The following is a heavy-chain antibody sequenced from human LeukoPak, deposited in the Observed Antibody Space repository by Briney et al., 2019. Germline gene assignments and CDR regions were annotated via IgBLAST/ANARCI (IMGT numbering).Heavy chain of an antibody. CDR2: ISETSRYM. D-gene: IGHD3-22*01. CDR1: GITFSKYS. J-gene: IGHJ4*02. CDR3: ARMEDSSDYSVEVDH. V-gene: IGHV3-21*01. Sequence: GGSLRLSXTASGITFSKYSMNWVRQAPGKGLEWVSSISETSRYMYYADSVRGRFTISRDNARNSLYLQMNGLRADDTAVYYRARMEDSSDYSVEVDHWGRGTLVTVSS.